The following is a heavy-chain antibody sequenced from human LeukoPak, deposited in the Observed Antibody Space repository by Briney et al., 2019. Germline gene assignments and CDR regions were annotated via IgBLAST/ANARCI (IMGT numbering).Heavy chain of an antibody. Sequence: GGSLRLSCAASGFTFSSYAMSCVRQAPGEGLEWVSSISGSGGSTYYANSVKGRFTISRDNSKNTLFLQMNSLRAEDTAVYYCAKDFVTGTIPFDYWGQGTLVTVSS. J-gene: IGHJ4*02. CDR3: AKDFVTGTIPFDY. CDR2: ISGSGGST. CDR1: GFTFSSYA. V-gene: IGHV3-23*01. D-gene: IGHD1-20*01.